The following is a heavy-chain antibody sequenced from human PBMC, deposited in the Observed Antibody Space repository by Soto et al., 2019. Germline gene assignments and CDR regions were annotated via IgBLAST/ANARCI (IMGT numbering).Heavy chain of an antibody. J-gene: IGHJ4*02. CDR2: ISYDGSNK. V-gene: IGHV3-30*18. Sequence: GGSLRLSCAASGFTFSSYGMHWVRQAPGKGLEWVAVISYDGSNKYYADSVKGRFTISRDNSKNTLYLQMNSLRAEDTAVCYCAKDASGSGYFDYWGQGTLLTVSS. CDR3: AKDASGSGYFDY. D-gene: IGHD3-10*01. CDR1: GFTFSSYG.